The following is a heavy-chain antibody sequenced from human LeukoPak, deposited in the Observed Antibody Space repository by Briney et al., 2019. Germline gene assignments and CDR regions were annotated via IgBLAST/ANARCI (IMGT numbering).Heavy chain of an antibody. V-gene: IGHV4-34*01. J-gene: IGHJ4*02. Sequence: SETLSLTCAVSGGSFTGYYWSGIRQSPGKGLEWIGEISHAGSTTYNPSLKSRVIISLDTSKNHFSLSLTSLTAADTAVYYCARDMTTTPGAYDYWGQGALVAVSS. CDR1: GGSFTGYY. CDR3: ARDMTTTPGAYDY. D-gene: IGHD4-11*01. CDR2: ISHAGST.